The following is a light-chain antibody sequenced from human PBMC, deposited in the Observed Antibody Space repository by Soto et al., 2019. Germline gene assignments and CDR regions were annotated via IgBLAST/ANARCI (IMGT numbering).Light chain of an antibody. CDR1: QSISSW. J-gene: IGKJ1*01. CDR3: QQYNSYSST. V-gene: IGKV1-5*03. CDR2: KAS. Sequence: DIQMTQSPSPLPASVGDRVTITCGASQSISSWLAWYQQKPGKAPKLLIYKASSLESGVPSRFSGSGSGTEFTLTISSLQPDDFETYYCQQYNSYSSTFGQGTKVDIK.